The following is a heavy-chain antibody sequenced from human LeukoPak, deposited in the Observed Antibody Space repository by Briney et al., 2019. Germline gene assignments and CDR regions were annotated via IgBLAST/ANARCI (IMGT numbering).Heavy chain of an antibody. CDR3: ARDPAAGYSYGFYYYYYMDV. CDR2: IKQDGSEK. CDR1: GFTFSSYW. V-gene: IGHV3-7*01. D-gene: IGHD5-18*01. J-gene: IGHJ6*03. Sequence: GGSLRLSCAASGFTFSSYWMSWVRQAPGKGLEWVANIKQDGSEKYYVDSVKGRFTISRDNAKNSLYLQMNSLRAEDTAVYYCARDPAAGYSYGFYYYYYMDVWGKGTTVTVSS.